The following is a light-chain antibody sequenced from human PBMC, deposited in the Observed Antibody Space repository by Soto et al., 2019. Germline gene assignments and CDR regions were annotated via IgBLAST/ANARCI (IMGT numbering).Light chain of an antibody. CDR3: QQYYSFPRT. V-gene: IGKV1-8*01. CDR1: QSVGSR. CDR2: AAS. J-gene: IGKJ1*01. Sequence: MTQSPATLSVSPGERVTLSCRASQSVGSRVAWYQQKPGKAPELLIYAASTLQSGVPSRFSGSGSGTDFTLTISCLQSEDFATYYCQQYYSFPRTFGQGTKVDIK.